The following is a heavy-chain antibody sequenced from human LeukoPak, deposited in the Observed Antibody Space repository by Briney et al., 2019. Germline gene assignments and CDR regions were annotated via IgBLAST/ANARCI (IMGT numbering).Heavy chain of an antibody. Sequence: SVTVSCKASGGTFSSYAISWVRQAPGQGLEWMGGIIPIFGTANYAQKFQGRVTITTDESTSTAYMELSSLRSEDTAVYYCARDRSGYYYDFDYWGQGTLVTVSS. J-gene: IGHJ4*02. CDR3: ARDRSGYYYDFDY. V-gene: IGHV1-69*05. CDR1: GGTFSSYA. CDR2: IIPIFGTA. D-gene: IGHD3-22*01.